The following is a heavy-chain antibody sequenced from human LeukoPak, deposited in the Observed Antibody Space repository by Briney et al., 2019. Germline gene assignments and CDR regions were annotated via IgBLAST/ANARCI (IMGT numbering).Heavy chain of an antibody. D-gene: IGHD7-27*01. CDR1: GFMFNNYA. CDR2: VGLSAAST. CDR3: VKNWGGYYFDY. Sequence: GESLRLSCAASGFMFNNYAMHWVRQAAGKGLEWVSTVGLSAASTYFAVSVKGRFTVSRDSAKNTISLQMTSLRTDDTAVYFCVKNWGGYYFDYWGQGTLVTVSS. V-gene: IGHV3-23*01. J-gene: IGHJ4*02.